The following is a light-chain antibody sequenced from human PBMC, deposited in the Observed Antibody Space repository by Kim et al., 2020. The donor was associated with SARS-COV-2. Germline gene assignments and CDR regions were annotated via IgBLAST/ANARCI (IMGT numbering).Light chain of an antibody. CDR3: QQCNNWPRT. CDR2: GAS. Sequence: VSPGEIATLSCRASQSVSSILAWYQRKPGQAPRRLIYGASTRATDIPARFSGGGSGTEFTLTISSLQSEDFAVYYCQQCNNWPRTFGQGTKVDIK. CDR1: QSVSSI. J-gene: IGKJ1*01. V-gene: IGKV3-15*01.